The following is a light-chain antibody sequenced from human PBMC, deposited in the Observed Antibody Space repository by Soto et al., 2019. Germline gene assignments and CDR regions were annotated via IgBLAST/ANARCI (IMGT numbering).Light chain of an antibody. CDR3: QVWDSSSDHPV. Sequence: SYELTQPPSVSVAPGKTARITWGGNHIGSKSVHWYQQKPGQAPVLVIYYDSDRPSGIPERFSGSNSGNTATLTISRVEAGDEADYYCQVWDSSSDHPVFGGGTKVTVL. CDR1: HIGSKS. CDR2: YDS. J-gene: IGLJ2*01. V-gene: IGLV3-21*04.